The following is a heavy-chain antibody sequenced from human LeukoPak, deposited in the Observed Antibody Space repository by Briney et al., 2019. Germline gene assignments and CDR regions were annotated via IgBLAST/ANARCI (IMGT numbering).Heavy chain of an antibody. J-gene: IGHJ4*02. D-gene: IGHD5-12*01. V-gene: IGHV4-31*03. CDR1: GGSISSGAYY. Sequence: PSETLSLTCTVSGGSISSGAYYWSWIRQHPGKGLEWIGYIYYSGNTYYSPSLTSRVTISIDTSKNQISLKLNSVTAAHTGMYYCARCGGYAEPFNYWGQGTQVTVSS. CDR2: IYYSGNT. CDR3: ARCGGYAEPFNY.